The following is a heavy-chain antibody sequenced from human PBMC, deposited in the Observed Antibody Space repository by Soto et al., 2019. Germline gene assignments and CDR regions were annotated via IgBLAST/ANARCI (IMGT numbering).Heavy chain of an antibody. CDR2: ISGSGGST. CDR1: GFTFSSYA. J-gene: IGHJ4*02. D-gene: IGHD2-2*01. V-gene: IGHV3-23*01. CDR3: AKDQGRIVVVPAAITKGSSSGAYYFDY. Sequence: GGSLRLSCAASGFTFSSYAMSWVRQAPGKGLEWVSAISGSGGSTYYADSVKGRFTISRDNSKNTLYLQMNSLRAEDTAVYYCAKDQGRIVVVPAAITKGSSSGAYYFDYWGQGTLVTVSS.